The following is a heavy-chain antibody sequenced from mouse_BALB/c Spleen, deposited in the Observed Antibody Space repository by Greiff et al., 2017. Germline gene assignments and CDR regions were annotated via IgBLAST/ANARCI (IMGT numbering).Heavy chain of an antibody. J-gene: IGHJ2*01. CDR2: ISSGGSYT. CDR1: GFTFSSYG. V-gene: IGHV5-6*01. CDR3: AGRDYFDN. Sequence: EVQLVESGGDLVKPGGSLKLSCAASGFTFSSYGMSWVRQTPDKRLEWVATISSGGSYTYYPDSVKGRFTISRDNAKNTLYLQMSSLKSEDTAMYYSAGRDYFDNWGEGATLTESS.